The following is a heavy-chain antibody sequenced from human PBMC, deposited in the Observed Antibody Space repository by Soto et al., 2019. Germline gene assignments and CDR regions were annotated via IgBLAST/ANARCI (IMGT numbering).Heavy chain of an antibody. CDR2: INPNSGGT. J-gene: IGHJ4*02. V-gene: IGHV1-2*02. CDR1: GYTFTGYY. CDR3: ARDMGQWLAYYFDY. D-gene: IGHD6-19*01. Sequence: ASVKVSCKASGYTFTGYYMHWVRQAPGQGLEWMGWINPNSGGTNCAQKFQGRVTMTRDTSISTAYMELSRLRSDDTAVYYCARDMGQWLAYYFDYWGQGTLVTVSS.